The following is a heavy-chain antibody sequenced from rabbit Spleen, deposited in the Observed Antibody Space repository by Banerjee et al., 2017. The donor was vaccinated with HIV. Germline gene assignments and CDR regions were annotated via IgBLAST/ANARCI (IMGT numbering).Heavy chain of an antibody. Sequence: QEQLVEYGGDLVQPEGALTLTCKASRFSFSSSYWICWVRQAPGKGLEWIGCIATGSGSTYYASWAKGRFTISRPSSTAVTLQMTSLTAADTATYFCARNFAGISYNFNLWGPGTLVTVS. D-gene: IGHD8-1*01. CDR1: RFSFSSSYW. V-gene: IGHV1S45*01. CDR3: ARNFAGISYNFNL. J-gene: IGHJ4*01. CDR2: IATGSGST.